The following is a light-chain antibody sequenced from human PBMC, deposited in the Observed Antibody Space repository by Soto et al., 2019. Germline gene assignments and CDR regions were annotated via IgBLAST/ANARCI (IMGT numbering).Light chain of an antibody. CDR2: RAS. V-gene: IGKV1-5*03. CDR1: ENINMW. J-gene: IGKJ1*01. Sequence: IPLTHSPSTLSASFCYRFTMTFRASENINMWLAWYQQKPGQAPRLLIQRASRVERGVPSRFSGSGSDTEFTLTISSLQPDDFATYYCLQHNSYPWTFGQGTKVDIK. CDR3: LQHNSYPWT.